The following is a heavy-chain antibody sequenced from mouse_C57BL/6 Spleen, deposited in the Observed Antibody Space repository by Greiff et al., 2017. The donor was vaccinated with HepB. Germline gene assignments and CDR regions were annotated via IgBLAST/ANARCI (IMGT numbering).Heavy chain of an antibody. J-gene: IGHJ4*01. Sequence: EVQLQQSGPELVKPGASVKISCKASGYTFTDYYMNWVKQSHGKSLEWIGDINPNNGGTSYNQKFKGKATLTVDKSSSTAYMELRSLTSEDSAVYYCARSIYDGYYQFAYYYAMDYWGQGTSVTVSS. V-gene: IGHV1-26*01. CDR3: ARSIYDGYYQFAYYYAMDY. CDR1: GYTFTDYY. D-gene: IGHD2-3*01. CDR2: INPNNGGT.